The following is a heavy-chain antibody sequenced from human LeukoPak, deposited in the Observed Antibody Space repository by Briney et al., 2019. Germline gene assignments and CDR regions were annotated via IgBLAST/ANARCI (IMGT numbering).Heavy chain of an antibody. CDR2: ISYDGSNK. CDR3: ARGLLVEWLLS. V-gene: IGHV3-30-3*01. CDR1: GFTFSSYA. D-gene: IGHD3-3*01. Sequence: GRSLRLSCAASGFTFSSYAMHWVRQAPGKGLEWVAVISYDGSNKYYAGSVKGRFTISRDNSKNTLYLQMNSLRAEDTAVYYCARGLLVEWLLSWGQGTLVTVSS. J-gene: IGHJ5*02.